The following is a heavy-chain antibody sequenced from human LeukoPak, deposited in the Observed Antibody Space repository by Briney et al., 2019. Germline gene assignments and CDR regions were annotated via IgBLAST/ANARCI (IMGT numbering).Heavy chain of an antibody. V-gene: IGHV1-46*01. Sequence: VASVKVSCKASGYTFTSYYMHWVRQAPGQGLEWMGIINPSGGSTSYAQKFQGRVTMTRDTSTSTVYMELSSLRSEDTAVYYCARAGRDYGSGSYLGYWGQGTLVTVSS. J-gene: IGHJ4*02. CDR1: GYTFTSYY. CDR3: ARAGRDYGSGSYLGY. D-gene: IGHD3-10*01. CDR2: INPSGGST.